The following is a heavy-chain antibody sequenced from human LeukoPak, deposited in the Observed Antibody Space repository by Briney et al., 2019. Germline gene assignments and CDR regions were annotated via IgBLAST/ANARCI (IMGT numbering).Heavy chain of an antibody. CDR1: GGSVSGYY. V-gene: IGHV4-59*02. Sequence: PSETLSLTCTVSGGSVSGYYWSWIRQPPGKGLEYIGYVYYSGSTNYNPSLKSRVAMSLDTSKNQFSLRLTSVTPADTAVYYCAREAQGRSFPLYYFDSWGQGTLATVSS. CDR2: VYYSGST. CDR3: AREAQGRSFPLYYFDS. J-gene: IGHJ4*01. D-gene: IGHD2-8*01.